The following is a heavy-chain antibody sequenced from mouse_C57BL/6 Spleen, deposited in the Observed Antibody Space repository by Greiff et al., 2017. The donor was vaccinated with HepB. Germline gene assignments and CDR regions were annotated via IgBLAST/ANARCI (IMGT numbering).Heavy chain of an antibody. CDR2: ISSGSSTI. CDR3: ASPYYYGSSNWYFDV. Sequence: EVKLVESGGGLVKPGGSLKLSCAASGFTFSDYGMHWVRQAPEKGLEWVAYISSGSSTIYYADTVKGRFTISRDNAKNTLFLQMTSLRSEDTAMYYCASPYYYGSSNWYFDVCGTGTTVTVSS. J-gene: IGHJ1*03. V-gene: IGHV5-17*01. D-gene: IGHD1-1*01. CDR1: GFTFSDYG.